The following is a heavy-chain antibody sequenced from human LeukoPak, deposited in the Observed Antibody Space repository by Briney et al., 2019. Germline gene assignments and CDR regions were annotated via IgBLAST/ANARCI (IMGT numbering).Heavy chain of an antibody. Sequence: GGSLRLSCAASGFTFSSYAMSWVRQAPGKGLEWVSAISGSGGSTYYADSVKGRFTISRDNSKNTRYLQMNSLRAEDTAVYYCASPLYGSGSYSLDYLGEGTLLSVCS. D-gene: IGHD3-10*01. V-gene: IGHV3-23*01. CDR1: GFTFSSYA. CDR2: ISGSGGST. J-gene: IGHJ4*02. CDR3: ASPLYGSGSYSLDY.